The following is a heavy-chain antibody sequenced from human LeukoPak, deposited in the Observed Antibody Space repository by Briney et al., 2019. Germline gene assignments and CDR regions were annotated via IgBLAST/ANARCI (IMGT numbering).Heavy chain of an antibody. V-gene: IGHV4-39*01. CDR3: ARSDCSSTSCYAFDI. Sequence: SEPLSLTCTVSGGSFSSSSYSWGWIRQPPGKGLEWIGSICYSGNTYYNPSLKSRVTISVDTSKNQFSLKLSSVTAADTAVYYCARSDCSSTSCYAFDIWGQGTMVTVSS. CDR2: ICYSGNT. J-gene: IGHJ3*02. CDR1: GGSFSSSSYS. D-gene: IGHD2-2*01.